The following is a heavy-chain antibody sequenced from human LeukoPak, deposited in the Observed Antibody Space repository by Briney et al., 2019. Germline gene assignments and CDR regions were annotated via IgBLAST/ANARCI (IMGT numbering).Heavy chain of an antibody. Sequence: ASVKVSCKASGYTFTSYDINWVRQATGQGLEWMGWMNPNSGNTGYAQKIQGRVTMTRNTSISTAYMELSSLRSEDTAVYYCARGSRYCSSTSCYMGWGYYYHGMDVWGQGTTVTVSS. J-gene: IGHJ6*02. CDR3: ARGSRYCSSTSCYMGWGYYYHGMDV. D-gene: IGHD2-2*02. CDR1: GYTFTSYD. V-gene: IGHV1-8*01. CDR2: MNPNSGNT.